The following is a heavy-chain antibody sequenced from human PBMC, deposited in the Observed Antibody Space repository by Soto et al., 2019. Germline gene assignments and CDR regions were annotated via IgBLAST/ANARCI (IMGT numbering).Heavy chain of an antibody. CDR3: ASIPDALDI. CDR1: GFTFSSFS. V-gene: IGHV3-48*02. Sequence: HPGGSLRLSCAASGFTFSSFSFNLVRQAPGKGLEWVAFISSSGSTIYYADSVKGRFTISRDNANNSLYLQMNSLRDADTAVYYCASIPDALDIRGQGIMVTVS. CDR2: ISSSGSTI. J-gene: IGHJ3*02.